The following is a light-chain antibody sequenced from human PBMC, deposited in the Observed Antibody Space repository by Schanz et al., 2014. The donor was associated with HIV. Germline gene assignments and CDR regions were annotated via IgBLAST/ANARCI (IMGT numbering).Light chain of an antibody. J-gene: IGLJ3*02. CDR3: ATWDDSLNGWV. Sequence: QSVLTQPPSASGSPGQSVTISCIGTSSDVGGYNYVSWYQQHPGKAPKLMIYDVSKRPSGVSNRFSGSKSGNTASLTVSGLQAEDEADYYCATWDDSLNGWVFGGGTKLTVL. V-gene: IGLV2-8*01. CDR2: DVS. CDR1: SSDVGGYNY.